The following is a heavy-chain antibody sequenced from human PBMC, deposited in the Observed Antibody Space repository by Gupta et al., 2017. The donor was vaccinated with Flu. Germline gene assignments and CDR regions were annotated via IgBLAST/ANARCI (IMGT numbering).Heavy chain of an antibody. Sequence: QVQLVQSGAEVKKPGASVKVSCKASGYIFIDHYVHWVRQAPGQGLQWMGRLTPSSGGTNSAQKFQGRVTMTRDTSITTAYLELNSLTSDDTAVYYCAISKTNHPPLLDYWGQGTLVTVSS. D-gene: IGHD1-14*01. CDR2: LTPSSGGT. V-gene: IGHV1-2*06. J-gene: IGHJ4*02. CDR3: AISKTNHPPLLDY. CDR1: GYIFIDHY.